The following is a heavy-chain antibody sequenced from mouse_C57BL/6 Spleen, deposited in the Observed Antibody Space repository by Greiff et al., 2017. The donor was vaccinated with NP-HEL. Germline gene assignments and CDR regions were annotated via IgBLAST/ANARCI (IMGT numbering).Heavy chain of an antibody. Sequence: VQLQQSGPELVKPGASVKISCKASGYAFRSSWMNWVKQRPGKGLEWIGRIYPGDGDTNYNGKFKGKATLTADKSSSTAYMQLSSLTSEDSAVYFCASQLGRGDFDYWGQGTTLTVSS. J-gene: IGHJ2*01. CDR1: GYAFRSSW. CDR3: ASQLGRGDFDY. V-gene: IGHV1-82*01. D-gene: IGHD4-1*02. CDR2: IYPGDGDT.